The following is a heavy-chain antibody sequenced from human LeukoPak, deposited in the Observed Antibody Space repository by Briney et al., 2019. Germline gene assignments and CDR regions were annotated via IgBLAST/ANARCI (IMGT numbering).Heavy chain of an antibody. J-gene: IGHJ4*02. V-gene: IGHV3-23*01. CDR2: ISSSGGST. Sequence: GGSLRLSCAASGFTFSSYSMNRVRQAPGKGLEWVSGISSSGGSTSYGDSVKGRFTISRDNSKNTLYLQMDSLRDEDTAVYYCAKSKLLWFGELLSEWGQGTLVIVSS. CDR3: AKSKLLWFGELLSE. D-gene: IGHD3-10*01. CDR1: GFTFSSYS.